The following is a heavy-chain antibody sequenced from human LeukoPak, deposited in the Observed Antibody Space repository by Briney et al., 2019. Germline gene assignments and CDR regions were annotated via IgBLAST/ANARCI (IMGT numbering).Heavy chain of an antibody. CDR1: GYSFTAYY. CDR2: INPNSGDT. J-gene: IGHJ4*02. V-gene: IGHV1-2*02. D-gene: IGHD3-16*01. CDR3: ARVRYRLAETYIDY. Sequence: ASVKVSCKASGYSFTAYYMHWVRQAPGQGLEWMGWINPNSGDTNYAQKFQGRVTMTRDTSISTAYMELSRLRSDDTAVYYCARVRYRLAETYIDYWGQGTLVTVSS.